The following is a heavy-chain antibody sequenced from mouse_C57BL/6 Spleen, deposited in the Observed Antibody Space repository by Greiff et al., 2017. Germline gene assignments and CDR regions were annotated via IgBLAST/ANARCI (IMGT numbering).Heavy chain of an antibody. V-gene: IGHV1-69*01. J-gene: IGHJ2*01. CDR2: IDPSDSYT. CDR1: GYTFTSYW. CDR3: AKSDYGSSYEVDY. D-gene: IGHD1-1*01. Sequence: VQLQQPGAELVMPGASVKLSCKASGYTFTSYWMHWVKQRPGQGLEWIGEIDPSDSYTNYNQKFKGKSTLTVDKSSSTAYIQLSSLTSEDSAVYYCAKSDYGSSYEVDYWGQGTTLTVSS.